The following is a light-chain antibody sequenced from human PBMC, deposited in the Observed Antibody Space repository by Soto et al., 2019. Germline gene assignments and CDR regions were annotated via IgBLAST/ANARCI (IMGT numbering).Light chain of an antibody. Sequence: QAVVTQPPSASGTPGQRVSISCSGSSSNIGRYTVNWYQQFPGTAPKLLIYSSSQRPSGVPDRFSGSKSGTSASLAISGLQSEDEADYYCVAWDDSLNGLVFGGGTQLTVL. CDR2: SSS. J-gene: IGLJ2*01. V-gene: IGLV1-44*01. CDR3: VAWDDSLNGLV. CDR1: SSNIGRYT.